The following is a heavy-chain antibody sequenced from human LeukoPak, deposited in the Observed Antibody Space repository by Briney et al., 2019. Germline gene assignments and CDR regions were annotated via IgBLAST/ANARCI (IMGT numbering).Heavy chain of an antibody. CDR1: GGTFSSDA. CDR3: ARISLAARPRNFDY. CDR2: IIPILGIA. J-gene: IGHJ4*02. Sequence: GASVKVSCKASGGTFSSDAISWVRQAPGQGLEWMGRIIPILGIANYAQKFQGRVTITADKSTSTAYMELSSLRSEDTAVYYCARISLAARPRNFDYWGQGTLVTVSS. D-gene: IGHD6-6*01. V-gene: IGHV1-69*04.